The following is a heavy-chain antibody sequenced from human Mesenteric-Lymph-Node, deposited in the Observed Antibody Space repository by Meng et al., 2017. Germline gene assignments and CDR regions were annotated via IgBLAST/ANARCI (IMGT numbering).Heavy chain of an antibody. J-gene: IGHJ4*02. V-gene: IGHV1-3*01. Sequence: QVQLVQSGAEVKNPGASVKVSCKTSGYSFTTYGIHWVRQAPGQSLEWMGWVNAASGNTRYSQKFQDRVTINRDTSASSAYMEVSSLRSEDTAVYYCAKSSLHAGTLYVDSWGQGTLVTVSS. CDR1: GYSFTTYG. D-gene: IGHD2-21*02. CDR2: VNAASGNT. CDR3: AKSSLHAGTLYVDS.